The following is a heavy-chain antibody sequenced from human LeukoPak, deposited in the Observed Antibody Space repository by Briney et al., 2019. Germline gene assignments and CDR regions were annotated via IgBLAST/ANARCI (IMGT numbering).Heavy chain of an antibody. J-gene: IGHJ6*02. V-gene: IGHV4-4*07. D-gene: IGHD3-10*01. Sequence: PSETLSLTCTVSGGSISSYYWSWIRQPAGKGLEWIGRIYTSGSTNYNPSLKSRVTMSVDTSKNQFSLKLSSVTAADTAVYYCGRRRRRDYGSGSRAYYYYGMDVWGQGTTVTVSS. CDR2: IYTSGST. CDR1: GGSISSYY. CDR3: GRRRRRDYGSGSRAYYYYGMDV.